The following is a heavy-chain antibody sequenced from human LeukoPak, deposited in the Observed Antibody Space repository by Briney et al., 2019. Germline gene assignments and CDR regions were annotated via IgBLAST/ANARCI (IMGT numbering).Heavy chain of an antibody. D-gene: IGHD2-2*02. J-gene: IGHJ1*01. V-gene: IGHV3-66*01. Sequence: PGGSLRLSCAASGFTVSSNYMSWVPPAPGEGLERVSVISSGGSTYYADSVKGRFTISRDNPKNTLYLQMNSLSAEDTAVYYCARDLLYRFQHWGQGTLVTVSS. CDR3: ARDLLYRFQH. CDR1: GFTVSSNY. CDR2: ISSGGST.